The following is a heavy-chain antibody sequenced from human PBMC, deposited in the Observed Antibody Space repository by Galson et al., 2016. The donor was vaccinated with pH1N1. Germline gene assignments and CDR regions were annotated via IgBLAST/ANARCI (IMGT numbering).Heavy chain of an antibody. Sequence: PALVKPTQTLTLTCTFSGISDMRVGWFRQPPGKALEWLARIDWDDEKFYSPSLKTRLTISKDTSRTQVVLIMTNMAPVDTATYYCAHQPSGEGFAPWGQGILVTVSS. V-gene: IGHV2-70*04. CDR2: IDWDDEK. D-gene: IGHD3-16*01. J-gene: IGHJ5*01. CDR1: GISDMR. CDR3: AHQPSGEGFAP.